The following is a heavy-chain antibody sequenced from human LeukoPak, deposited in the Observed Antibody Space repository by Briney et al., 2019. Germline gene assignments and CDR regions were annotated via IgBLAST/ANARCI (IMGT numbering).Heavy chain of an antibody. Sequence: GGSLRLSCAASGFTFSSYAMSWVRQAPGKGLEWVSAISGSGGSTYYADSVKGRFTISRDNSKNTLYLQMNSLRAEDTAVYYCAKDPGRSSGSFENYFDYWGQGTLVTVSS. D-gene: IGHD3-10*01. CDR1: GFTFSSYA. CDR3: AKDPGRSSGSFENYFDY. V-gene: IGHV3-23*01. CDR2: ISGSGGST. J-gene: IGHJ4*02.